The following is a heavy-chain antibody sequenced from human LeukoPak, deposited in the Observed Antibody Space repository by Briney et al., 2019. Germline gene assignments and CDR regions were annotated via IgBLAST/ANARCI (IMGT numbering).Heavy chain of an antibody. CDR2: IYHSGST. V-gene: IGHV4-30-2*01. CDR3: ARDGMVGADY. Sequence: SETLSLACGVSGGSISSGGFSWSWIRQPPGTGLEWIGYIYHSGSTYYKPSLKSRVTISIDRSKNYSSLNLSSVTAADTAVYYCARDGMVGADYWGQGTLVTVSS. CDR1: GGSISSGGFS. J-gene: IGHJ4*02. D-gene: IGHD1-26*01.